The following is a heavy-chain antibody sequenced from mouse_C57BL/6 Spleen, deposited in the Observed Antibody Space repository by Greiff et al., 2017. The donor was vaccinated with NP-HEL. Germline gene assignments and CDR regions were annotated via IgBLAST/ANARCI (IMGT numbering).Heavy chain of an antibody. CDR2: IDPETGGT. CDR1: GYTFTDYE. J-gene: IGHJ3*01. D-gene: IGHD2-4*01. V-gene: IGHV1-15*01. CDR3: TSCNYDGAWFAY. Sequence: QVQLQQSGAELVRPGASVTLSCKASGYTFTDYEMHWVKQTPVHGLEWIGAIDPETGGTAYNQKFKGKAILTADKSSSTAYMELRSLTSEDSAVYYCTSCNYDGAWFAYWGQGTLVTVSA.